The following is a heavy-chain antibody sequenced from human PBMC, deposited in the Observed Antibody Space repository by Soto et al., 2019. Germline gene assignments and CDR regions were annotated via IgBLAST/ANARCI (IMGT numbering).Heavy chain of an antibody. CDR1: GFTFSSYA. Sequence: XGSLILSCSASGFTFSSYAMHWVRQAPGKGLEWVAVISYDGSNKYYADSVKGRFTISRDNSKNTLYLQMNSLRAEDTAVYYCARVGSRDYYDSSGYDPDPRGQGTLVTVSS. V-gene: IGHV3-30-3*01. J-gene: IGHJ5*02. D-gene: IGHD3-22*01. CDR3: ARVGSRDYYDSSGYDPDP. CDR2: ISYDGSNK.